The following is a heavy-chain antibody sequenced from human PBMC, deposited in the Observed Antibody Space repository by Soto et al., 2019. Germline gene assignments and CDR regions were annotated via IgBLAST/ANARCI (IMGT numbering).Heavy chain of an antibody. V-gene: IGHV3-11*05. CDR1: GFTFSDHY. D-gene: IGHD6-19*01. Sequence: QVQLVESGGGLVKPGGSLRLSCAASGFTFSDHYMSWIRQAPGKGLQWISYISSSGTYTNYADSVKGRFTISRDNAKSSLYLQMNSLRDEDTAVYFRARGKSSGWYDHCFDYWGQGNLVTVSS. J-gene: IGHJ4*02. CDR3: ARGKSSGWYDHCFDY. CDR2: ISSSGTYT.